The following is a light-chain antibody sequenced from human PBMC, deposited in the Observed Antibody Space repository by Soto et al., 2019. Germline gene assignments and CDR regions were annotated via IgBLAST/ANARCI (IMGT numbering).Light chain of an antibody. CDR3: QQYNNGSPWT. Sequence: VLTQSPGTLSLSPGERATLSFRASQSVSSNYLAWYQQKPGQAPSLLIYGASTRATGIPARFSGSGSGTEFTLTISSRQSEDFAVYYYQQYNNGSPWTFGQGTKVDIK. CDR1: QSVSSN. J-gene: IGKJ1*01. CDR2: GAS. V-gene: IGKV3-15*01.